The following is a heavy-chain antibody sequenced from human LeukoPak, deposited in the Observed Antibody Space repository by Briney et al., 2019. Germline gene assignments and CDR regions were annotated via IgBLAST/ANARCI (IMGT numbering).Heavy chain of an antibody. Sequence: GGSLRLSCAASGFTFSSYAMSWVRQAPGKGLEWVAVIWYDGSNKYYADSVKGRFTISRDNSKNTLYLQMNSLRAEDTAVYYCAKQYNSGIGGSESFQHWGQGTLVTVSS. CDR2: IWYDGSNK. V-gene: IGHV3-33*06. CDR3: AKQYNSGIGGSESFQH. J-gene: IGHJ1*01. CDR1: GFTFSSYA. D-gene: IGHD3-10*01.